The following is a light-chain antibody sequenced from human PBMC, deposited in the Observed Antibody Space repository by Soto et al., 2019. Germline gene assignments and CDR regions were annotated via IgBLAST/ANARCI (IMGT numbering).Light chain of an antibody. CDR1: SSNIGAGYD. Sequence: QSVLTQPTSVSGAPGQRVTISCTGSSSNIGAGYDVHWYQQLPGTAPKLLIYGNSNRPSGVPDRFSGSKSGTSASLAITGLQAEDEADYYCQSYDSSLGGRRVFGGGTQLTVL. CDR2: GNS. J-gene: IGLJ2*01. V-gene: IGLV1-40*01. CDR3: QSYDSSLGGRRV.